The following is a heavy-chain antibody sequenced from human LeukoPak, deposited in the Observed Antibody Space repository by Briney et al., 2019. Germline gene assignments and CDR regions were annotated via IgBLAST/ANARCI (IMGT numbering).Heavy chain of an antibody. V-gene: IGHV4-39*07. CDR1: GDSITFSTNY. Sequence: TSSETLSLTCTVSGDSITFSTNYWAWIRQSPGKGLEWIGSVFSNGKTYYNLSLKSRVSMSLDTWNNQFSLRLTSVTAEDTAVYYCAGGELAGTGYWGQGTLVTVSS. CDR3: AGGELAGTGY. J-gene: IGHJ4*02. D-gene: IGHD6-19*01. CDR2: VFSNGKT.